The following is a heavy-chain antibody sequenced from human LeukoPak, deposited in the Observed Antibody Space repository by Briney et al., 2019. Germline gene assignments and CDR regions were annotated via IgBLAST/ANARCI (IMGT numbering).Heavy chain of an antibody. CDR3: ARDLDPDYVWGSYPPVDY. J-gene: IGHJ4*02. Sequence: SVKVSCKASGGTFSSYAISWVRQAPGQGLEWMGGIIPIFGTANYAQKLQGRVTMTTDTSTSTAYMELRSLRSDDTAVYYCARDLDPDYVWGSYPPVDYWGQGTLVTVSS. V-gene: IGHV1-69*05. D-gene: IGHD3-16*02. CDR1: GGTFSSYA. CDR2: IIPIFGTA.